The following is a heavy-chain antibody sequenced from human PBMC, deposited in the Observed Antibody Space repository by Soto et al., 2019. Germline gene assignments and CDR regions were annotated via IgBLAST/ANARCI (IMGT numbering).Heavy chain of an antibody. CDR3: ARDFESRGAFDAFAI. CDR2: IIPIFGTA. D-gene: IGHD1-26*01. Sequence: QVQLVQSGAEVKKPGSSVKVSCKAYGGTFSSYAISWVRQAPGQGLEWMGGIIPIFGTANYAQKFQGRVTINADESTSTAYMELSSLRSEDTAVYYCARDFESRGAFDAFAIWGQGTMVTVSS. CDR1: GGTFSSYA. J-gene: IGHJ3*02. V-gene: IGHV1-69*01.